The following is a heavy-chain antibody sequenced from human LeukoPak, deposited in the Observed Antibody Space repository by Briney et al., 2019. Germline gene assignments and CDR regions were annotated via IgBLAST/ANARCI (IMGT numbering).Heavy chain of an antibody. CDR2: ISDSGGRT. J-gene: IGHJ4*02. CDR1: GFTFSNYA. CDR3: AKHGEAYGDSKTDY. Sequence: GGSLRLSCAASGFTFSNYAMRWVRQAPGKGLEWVSVISDSGGRTYYADSVKSRFTISRDNSKNTLYLHMNSLRAEDTAIYYCAKHGEAYGDSKTDYWGQGTLVTVSS. D-gene: IGHD4-17*01. V-gene: IGHV3-23*01.